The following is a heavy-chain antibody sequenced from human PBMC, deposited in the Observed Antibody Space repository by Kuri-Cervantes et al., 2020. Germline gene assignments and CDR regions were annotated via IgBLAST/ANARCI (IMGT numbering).Heavy chain of an antibody. CDR1: GFTFSSYA. CDR3: ARDSSVGAYLLSYYFDY. J-gene: IGHJ4*02. CDR2: ISYDGSNK. D-gene: IGHD1-26*01. V-gene: IGHV3-30-3*01. Sequence: LSLTCAASGFTFSSYAMHGVRQAPGKGLEWVAVISYDGSNKYYADSVKGRFTISRDNSKNTLYLQMNSLRAEDTAVYYCARDSSVGAYLLSYYFDYWGQGTLVTVSS.